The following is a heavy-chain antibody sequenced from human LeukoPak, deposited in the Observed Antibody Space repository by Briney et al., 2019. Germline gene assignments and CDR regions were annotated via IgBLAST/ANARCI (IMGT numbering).Heavy chain of an antibody. Sequence: ASVTVSCKASGYTFTSYYMHWVRQAPGQGLEWMGIINPSGGSTSYAQKFQGRVTMTTDTSTSTAYMELRSLRSDDTAVYYCARDVLSGSWLRYNWFDPWGQGTLVTVSS. CDR2: INPSGGST. V-gene: IGHV1-46*01. CDR3: ARDVLSGSWLRYNWFDP. J-gene: IGHJ5*02. D-gene: IGHD6-13*01. CDR1: GYTFTSYY.